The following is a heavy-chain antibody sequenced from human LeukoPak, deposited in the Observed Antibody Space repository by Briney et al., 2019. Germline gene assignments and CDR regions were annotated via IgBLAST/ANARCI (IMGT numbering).Heavy chain of an antibody. CDR3: ARDHCSSTSCYSRYYYYGMDV. J-gene: IGHJ6*02. CDR2: VKQDGSEK. D-gene: IGHD2-2*01. V-gene: IGHV3-7*01. Sequence: GGSLRLSCAASGFTFSNHWMSWVRQAPGKGLEWVANVKQDGSEKYYVDSVKGRFTISRDNAKNSLYLRMNSLRAEDTAVYYCARDHCSSTSCYSRYYYYGMDVWGQGTTVTVSS. CDR1: GFTFSNHW.